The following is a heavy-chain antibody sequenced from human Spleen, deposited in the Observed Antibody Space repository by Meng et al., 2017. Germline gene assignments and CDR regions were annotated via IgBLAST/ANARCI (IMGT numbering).Heavy chain of an antibody. CDR2: SNWNGVIT. CDR1: GFTLSDYY. J-gene: IGHJ4*02. V-gene: IGHV3-20*04. Sequence: GESLKISCAASGFTLSDYYMSWVRQAPGKGLEWVSGSNWNGVITSYADSVKGRFTISRDNAKSSLYLQMNSLRAEDTALYYCAKEGCSGGSCDSGTDYWGQGTQVTVSS. CDR3: AKEGCSGGSCDSGTDY. D-gene: IGHD2-15*01.